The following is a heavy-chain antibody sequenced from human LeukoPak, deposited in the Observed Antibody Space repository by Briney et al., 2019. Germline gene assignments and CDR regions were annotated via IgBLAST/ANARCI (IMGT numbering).Heavy chain of an antibody. CDR1: GFTFRSFS. D-gene: IGHD2/OR15-2a*01. V-gene: IGHV3-21*01. Sequence: GGSLRLSCAASGFTFRSFSMNWVRQAPGKGLEWVSAIDSSTTRIYYANSVRGRFTISRDNAKNSLDLQMNSLRAEDTAVYYCVRGGTYCDSTCKGADYWGQGKLVAVSS. J-gene: IGHJ4*02. CDR3: VRGGTYCDSTCKGADY. CDR2: IDSSTTRI.